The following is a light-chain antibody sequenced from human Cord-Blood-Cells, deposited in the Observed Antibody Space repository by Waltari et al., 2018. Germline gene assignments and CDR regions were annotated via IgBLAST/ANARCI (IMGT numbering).Light chain of an antibody. Sequence: QYAVTQPACVSGSPGQSITIPCTGTSSDVGSYNLVSWYQQHPGKAPKLMIYEGRKRPSGVSNRFSGCKSGNTAALTIAGLQAEDEADYYCCSYAGSSTFVVFGGVTKLTVL. J-gene: IGLJ2*01. CDR1: SSDVGSYNL. V-gene: IGLV2-23*03. CDR2: EGR. CDR3: CSYAGSSTFVV.